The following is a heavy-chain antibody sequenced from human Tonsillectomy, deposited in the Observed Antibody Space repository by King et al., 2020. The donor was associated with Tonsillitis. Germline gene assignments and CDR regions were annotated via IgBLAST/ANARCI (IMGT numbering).Heavy chain of an antibody. CDR1: GGSISSYY. D-gene: IGHD5/OR15-5a*01. J-gene: IGHJ2*01. CDR3: SRHGTNLSRYFEL. Sequence: QLQESGPGLVKPSETLSLTCTVSGGSISSYYWSWIRQPPGKGLEWIGYIYYTGSTNYNPSLKSRVTMSVDTSKNQFSLNLSSVTAADTAVFYCSRHGTNLSRYFELWGRGTLVTVSS. CDR2: IYYTGST. V-gene: IGHV4-59*08.